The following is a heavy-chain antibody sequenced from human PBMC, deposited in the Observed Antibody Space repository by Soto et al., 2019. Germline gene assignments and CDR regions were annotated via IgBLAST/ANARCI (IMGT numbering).Heavy chain of an antibody. D-gene: IGHD6-6*01. V-gene: IGHV1-46*01. J-gene: IGHJ6*02. Sequence: GASVKVSCKASGYTFTGYYMHWVLQAPGQGLEWMGWINPSGGSTSYAQKFQGRVTMTRDTSTSTVYMELSSLRSEDTAVYYCARDRNYSSSTHLYYYYGMDVWGQGTTVTVSS. CDR1: GYTFTGYY. CDR2: INPSGGST. CDR3: ARDRNYSSSTHLYYYYGMDV.